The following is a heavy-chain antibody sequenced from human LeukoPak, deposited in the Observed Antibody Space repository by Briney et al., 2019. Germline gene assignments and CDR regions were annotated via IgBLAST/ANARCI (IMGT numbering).Heavy chain of an antibody. V-gene: IGHV3-23*01. J-gene: IGHJ2*01. CDR1: GFTFKNYA. Sequence: PGGSLRLSCAASGFTFKNYAMTWVRQAPGKRLEWVSTISGPGANTYYADSVKGRFTISRDSSRNTLFLHMNTLRAEDTAIYYCAKDRTVGASYWYFDLWGRGTLVTVSS. D-gene: IGHD1-26*01. CDR2: ISGPGANT. CDR3: AKDRTVGASYWYFDL.